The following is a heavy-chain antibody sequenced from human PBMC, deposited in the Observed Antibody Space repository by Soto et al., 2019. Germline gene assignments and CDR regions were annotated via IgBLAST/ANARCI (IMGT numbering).Heavy chain of an antibody. CDR1: GFTFSSYS. J-gene: IGHJ6*02. V-gene: IGHV3-21*01. CDR2: ISSSSSYI. Sequence: PGGCLRLSCAASGFTFSSYSMNWVRQAPGKGLEWVPSISSSSSYIYYADSVKGRFTISRDNAKNSLYLQMNSLRAEDTAVYYCARGGCSSTSCYTMYGMDVWGQGTTFTVSS. CDR3: ARGGCSSTSCYTMYGMDV. D-gene: IGHD2-2*02.